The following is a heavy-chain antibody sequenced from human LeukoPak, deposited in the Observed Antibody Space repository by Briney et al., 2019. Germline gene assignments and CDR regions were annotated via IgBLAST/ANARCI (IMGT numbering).Heavy chain of an antibody. CDR3: ALPLRDGDFYFDY. J-gene: IGHJ4*02. Sequence: PGGSLRLSCAASGFTFSNYWMHWARQAPGKGLVWVSRINRDGRSTNYADSVKGRFTISRDNAKNTVFLQMNSLRAEDTAVYYCALPLRDGDFYFDYWGQGALVTVSS. CDR2: INRDGRST. CDR1: GFTFSNYW. D-gene: IGHD4-17*01. V-gene: IGHV3-74*01.